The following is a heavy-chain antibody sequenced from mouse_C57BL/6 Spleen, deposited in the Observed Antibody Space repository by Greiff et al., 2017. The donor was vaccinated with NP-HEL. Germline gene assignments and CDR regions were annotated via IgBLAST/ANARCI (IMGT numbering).Heavy chain of an antibody. Sequence: EVQLQQSGPELVKPGASVKIPCKASGYTFTDYNMVWVKQSHGKSLEWIGDINPNNGGTIYNQKFKGKATLTVDKSSSTAYMELRSLTSEDTAVYYCARWEDSSGYFDYWGQGTTLTVSS. CDR1: GYTFTDYN. J-gene: IGHJ2*01. CDR3: ARWEDSSGYFDY. V-gene: IGHV1-18*01. CDR2: INPNNGGT. D-gene: IGHD3-2*02.